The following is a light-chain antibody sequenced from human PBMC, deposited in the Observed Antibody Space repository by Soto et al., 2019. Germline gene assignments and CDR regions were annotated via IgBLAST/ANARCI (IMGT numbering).Light chain of an antibody. CDR3: QQYKSYPIT. CDR1: QSVSNY. Sequence: EIVLTQSPATLSLSPGERATLSCRASQSVSNYFAWYQQKPGQAPRLLIYGASNRATGIPDRFSGSGSGTDFTLTISSLQPEDFATYYCQQYKSYPITFGQGTRLEIK. V-gene: IGKV3-11*01. CDR2: GAS. J-gene: IGKJ5*01.